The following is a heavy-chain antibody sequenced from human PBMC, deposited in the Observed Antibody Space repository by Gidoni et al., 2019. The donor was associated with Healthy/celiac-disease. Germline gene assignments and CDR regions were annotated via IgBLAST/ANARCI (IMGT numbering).Heavy chain of an antibody. J-gene: IGHJ4*02. V-gene: IGHV3-66*01. CDR3: ARDGGYSGYDSGAIDY. D-gene: IGHD5-12*01. CDR2: IYSGGST. Sequence: EVQLVESGGGLVQPGGSLRLSCAASGFTVRSNYMSWVRQAPGKGLEWVSVIYSGGSTYYADAVKGRFTISRDNSKNTLYLQMNSLRAEDTAVYYCARDGGYSGYDSGAIDYWGQGTLVTVSS. CDR1: GFTVRSNY.